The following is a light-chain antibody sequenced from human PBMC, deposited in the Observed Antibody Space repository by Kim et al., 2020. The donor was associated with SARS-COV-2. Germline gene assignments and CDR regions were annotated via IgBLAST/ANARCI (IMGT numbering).Light chain of an antibody. V-gene: IGKV1-16*02. CDR2: AAY. J-gene: IGKJ4*01. CDR3: QQYNTYPLT. CDR1: QGINNY. Sequence: ADVGDRVTITCRASQGINNYLAWYQQKSGKAPKSLIYAAYSLQSGVPSQFSGSGSGTNFTLTISSLQPEDFATYYCQQYNTYPLTFGGGTKVDIK.